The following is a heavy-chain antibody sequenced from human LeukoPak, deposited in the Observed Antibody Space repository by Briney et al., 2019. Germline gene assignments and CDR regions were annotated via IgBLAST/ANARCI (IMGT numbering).Heavy chain of an antibody. CDR1: GYTFTSYG. CDR2: ISAYNGNT. J-gene: IGHJ5*02. V-gene: IGHV1-18*01. CDR3: ARVRKDYGDYNWFDP. D-gene: IGHD4-17*01. Sequence: ASVKVSCKASGYTFTSYGISWVRQAPGQGREWMGWISAYNGNTNYAQKLQGRVTMTTDTSTSTAYMELRSLRSDDTAVYYCARVRKDYGDYNWFDPWGQGTLVTVSS.